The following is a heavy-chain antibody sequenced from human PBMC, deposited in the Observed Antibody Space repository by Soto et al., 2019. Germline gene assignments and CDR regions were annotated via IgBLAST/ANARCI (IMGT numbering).Heavy chain of an antibody. CDR1: GGSISSYY. V-gene: IGHV4-59*01. D-gene: IGHD2-15*01. CDR2: IYYSGST. J-gene: IGHJ4*02. CDR3: ASVRRWYPGYYFDY. Sequence: KASETLSLTCTVSGGSISSYYWSWIRQPPGKGLEWIGYIYYSGSTNYNPSLKSRVTISVDTSKNQFSLKLSSVTAADTAVYYCASVRRWYPGYYFDYWGQGTLVTSPQ.